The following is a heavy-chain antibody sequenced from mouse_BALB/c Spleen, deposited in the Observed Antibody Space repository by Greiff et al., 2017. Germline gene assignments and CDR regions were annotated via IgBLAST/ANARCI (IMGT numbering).Heavy chain of an antibody. J-gene: IGHJ3*01. CDR3: ARLYGNYVAY. V-gene: IGHV5-6*01. D-gene: IGHD2-1*01. CDR2: ISSGGSYT. CDR1: GFTFSSYG. Sequence: EVQGVESGGDLVKPGGSLKLSCAASGFTFSSYGMSWVRQTPDKRLEWVATISSGGSYTYYPDSVKGRFTISRDNAKNTLYLQMSSLKSEDTAMYYCARLYGNYVAYWGQGTLVTVSA.